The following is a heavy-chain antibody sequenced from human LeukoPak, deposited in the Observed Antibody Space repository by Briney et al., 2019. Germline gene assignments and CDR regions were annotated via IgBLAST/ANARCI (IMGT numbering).Heavy chain of an antibody. J-gene: IGHJ5*02. Sequence: SETLSLTCAVYGASFSGYYWSWIRQPPGKGLEWIGAINQSGSTNYNPSLKSRVTISVDTSKNQFSLKLSSVTAADTAVYYCARGTKIALVRGVSKKGWFDPWGQGTLVTVSS. CDR2: INQSGST. V-gene: IGHV4-34*01. CDR1: GASFSGYY. CDR3: ARGTKIALVRGVSKKGWFDP. D-gene: IGHD3-10*01.